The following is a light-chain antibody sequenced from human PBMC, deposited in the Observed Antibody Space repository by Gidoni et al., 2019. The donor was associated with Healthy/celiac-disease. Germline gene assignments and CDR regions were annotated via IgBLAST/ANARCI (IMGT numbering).Light chain of an antibody. J-gene: IGKJ1*01. Sequence: TITCRASQSISSWLAWYQQKPGKAPKLLIYRASSLDSGVPSRFSGSGSGTEFTLTISSLQSDDFATYYCQQYNSYPWTFGQGTKVEIK. CDR1: QSISSW. V-gene: IGKV1-5*03. CDR2: RAS. CDR3: QQYNSYPWT.